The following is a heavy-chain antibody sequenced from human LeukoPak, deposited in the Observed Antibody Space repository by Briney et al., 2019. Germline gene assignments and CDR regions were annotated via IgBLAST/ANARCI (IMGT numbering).Heavy chain of an antibody. CDR1: GYSISSGYY. CDR3: ASKPYYDSSGYNGKAYDY. D-gene: IGHD3-22*01. CDR2: IYHSGST. Sequence: PSETLSLTCTVSGYSISSGYYWGWIRQPPGKGLEWIGSIYHSGSTYYNPSLKSRVTISVDTSKNQFSLKLSSVTAADTAVYYCASKPYYDSSGYNGKAYDYWGQGTLVTVSS. J-gene: IGHJ4*02. V-gene: IGHV4-38-2*02.